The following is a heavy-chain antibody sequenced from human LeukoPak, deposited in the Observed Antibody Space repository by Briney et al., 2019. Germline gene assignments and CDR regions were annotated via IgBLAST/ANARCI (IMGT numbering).Heavy chain of an antibody. J-gene: IGHJ6*02. CDR2: ISWNSGSI. Sequence: GGSLRLSCAASGFTFDDYAMHWVRQAPGKGLERVSGISWNSGSIGYADSVKGRFTTSRDNAKNSLYLQMNSLRAEDTALYYCAKASTTGEPTYYYYYYGMDVWGQGTTVTVSS. V-gene: IGHV3-9*01. CDR1: GFTFDDYA. D-gene: IGHD7-27*01. CDR3: AKASTTGEPTYYYYYYGMDV.